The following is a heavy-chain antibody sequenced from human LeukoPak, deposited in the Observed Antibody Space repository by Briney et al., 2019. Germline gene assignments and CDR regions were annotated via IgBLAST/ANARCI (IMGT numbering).Heavy chain of an antibody. Sequence: GSSVKVSCKASGGTFSSYAISWVRQAPGQGLEWMGRIITIFGTANYAQKFQGRVTITTDESTSTAYMELSSLRSEDTAVYYCAVGNFTYYYDSSGYYWFDPWGQGTLVTVSS. CDR2: IITIFGTA. D-gene: IGHD3-22*01. V-gene: IGHV1-69*05. J-gene: IGHJ5*02. CDR3: AVGNFTYYYDSSGYYWFDP. CDR1: GGTFSSYA.